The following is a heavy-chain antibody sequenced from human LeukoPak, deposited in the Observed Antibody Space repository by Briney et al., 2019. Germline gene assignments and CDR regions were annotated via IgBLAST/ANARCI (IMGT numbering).Heavy chain of an antibody. D-gene: IGHD4-17*01. CDR2: ISGSGGST. CDR1: GSTFSSYA. J-gene: IGHJ4*02. V-gene: IGHV3-23*01. Sequence: GGSLRLSCAASGSTFSSYAMSWVRQAPGKGLEWVSAISGSGGSTYYADSVKGRFTISRDNSKNTLYLQMNSLRAEDTAVYYCAKGGTVTTKNFDYWGQGTLVTVSS. CDR3: AKGGTVTTKNFDY.